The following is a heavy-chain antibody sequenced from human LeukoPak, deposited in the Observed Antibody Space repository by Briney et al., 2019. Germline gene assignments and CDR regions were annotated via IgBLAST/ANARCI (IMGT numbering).Heavy chain of an antibody. CDR1: GFSFSSHA. V-gene: IGHV3-64*02. CDR3: ARASITASGPHDVYDI. CDR2: ISGNGDNT. Sequence: GGSLRLSCAASGFSFSSHAMHWVRQAPGKGLEYVSAISGNGDNTWYRDSVKGRFSISGDNSEEMLYLQMGSLRAEDMAVYFCARASITASGPHDVYDIWGRGTMVTVSS. D-gene: IGHD6-13*01. J-gene: IGHJ3*02.